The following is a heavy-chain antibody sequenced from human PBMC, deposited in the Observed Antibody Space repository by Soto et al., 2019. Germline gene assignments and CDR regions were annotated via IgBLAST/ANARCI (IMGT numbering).Heavy chain of an antibody. CDR2: IYWVDDK. CDR1: GFSLSTSGVG. Sequence: QITSKESGPTLVKPTQTLTLTCTFSGFSLSTSGVGVGWMRQPPGKALEWLALIYWVDDKRYSPSLKSRLTITNDNPKNQVVLTMTNMDPVDTATYYCANHMTGSGTVDCWGQGTLVTVSS. V-gene: IGHV2-5*02. J-gene: IGHJ4*02. CDR3: ANHMTGSGTVDC. D-gene: IGHD3-10*01.